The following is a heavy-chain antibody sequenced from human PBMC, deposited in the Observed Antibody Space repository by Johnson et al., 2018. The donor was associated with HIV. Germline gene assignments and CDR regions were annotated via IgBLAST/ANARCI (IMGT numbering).Heavy chain of an antibody. D-gene: IGHD6-19*01. Sequence: QMLLVESGGVVVHPGGSLRLSCAASGFTFRSHGMHWVRQAPGKGLERVAVIPYDGSNKYYADSVQGRFRIARDNSQSTLYLQMNSLGAEDTAVYYCAKDRGGGWYGEYSFDIWGQGTMVTVSS. CDR3: AKDRGGGWYGEYSFDI. J-gene: IGHJ3*02. V-gene: IGHV3-30*18. CDR1: GFTFRSHG. CDR2: IPYDGSNK.